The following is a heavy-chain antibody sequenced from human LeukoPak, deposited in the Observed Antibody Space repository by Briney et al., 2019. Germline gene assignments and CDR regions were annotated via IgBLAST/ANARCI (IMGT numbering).Heavy chain of an antibody. Sequence: LAGGSLRLSWAASGFTFSSYGMHWVRQAPGKGLEWVAVIWYDGSNKYYADSVKGRFTISRDNSKNTLYLQMNSLRAEDTAVYYCARGDVVVPLYYYAMGVWGQGTTVTVSS. CDR2: IWYDGSNK. V-gene: IGHV3-33*01. D-gene: IGHD2-21*01. CDR3: ARGDVVVPLYYYAMGV. CDR1: GFTFSSYG. J-gene: IGHJ6*02.